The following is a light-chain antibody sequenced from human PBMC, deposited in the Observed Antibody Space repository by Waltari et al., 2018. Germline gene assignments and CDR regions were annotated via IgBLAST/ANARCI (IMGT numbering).Light chain of an antibody. V-gene: IGLV1-47*01. CDR3: ASWDDRLGGVL. J-gene: IGLJ2*01. Sequence: QSVLTQPPSASGTPGQKVTMSCSGGRSDIGTNYVYWYQQLPGTTPKLLIYRNPQRPSGVPDRISASKSGTSASLAISGLRSEDEAIYYCASWDDRLGGVLFGGGTKLTVL. CDR1: RSDIGTNY. CDR2: RNP.